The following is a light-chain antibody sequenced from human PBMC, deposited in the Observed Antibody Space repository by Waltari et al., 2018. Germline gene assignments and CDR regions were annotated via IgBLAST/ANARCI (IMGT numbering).Light chain of an antibody. J-gene: IGLJ2*01. CDR1: SLRTYY. CDR3: HSRDSSGDVV. Sequence: SSELTQDPAVSVALGQTVRLTCQGDSLRTYYVSWFQKKPGQAPALVIYGKNNRPPGLPERFSASTAGSTSSLTIIGAQAEDEADYYCHSRDSSGDVVIGGGTKLTVV. V-gene: IGLV3-19*01. CDR2: GKN.